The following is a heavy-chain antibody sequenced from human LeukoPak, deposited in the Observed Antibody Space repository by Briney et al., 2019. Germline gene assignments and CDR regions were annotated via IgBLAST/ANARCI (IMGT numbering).Heavy chain of an antibody. CDR1: GGSINNYY. CDR3: ARGQRGFPY. J-gene: IGHJ4*02. CDR2: SFYSGST. V-gene: IGHV4-59*01. D-gene: IGHD6-25*01. Sequence: PSETLSLTCTVSGGSINNYYWSWIRQPPGKGLEWIGYSFYSGSTDYNPSLKSRVTISVDTSKNQFSLNLSSVTAADTAVYCCARGQRGFPYWGQGTVVTVSS.